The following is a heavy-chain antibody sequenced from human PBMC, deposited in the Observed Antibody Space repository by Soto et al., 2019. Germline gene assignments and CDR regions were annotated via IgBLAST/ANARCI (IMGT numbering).Heavy chain of an antibody. Sequence: QVQLAQSGAEEKKPGASVKVSCKASGYTFTNYAMHWVRQAPGQRLEWMGWINAGNGNTKYSQKFQGRVTITRDTSASTAYMELSSLRSEDTAVYYCALNWGGRYFDYWGQGTLVTVSS. CDR3: ALNWGGRYFDY. J-gene: IGHJ4*02. V-gene: IGHV1-3*05. D-gene: IGHD3-10*01. CDR2: INAGNGNT. CDR1: GYTFTNYA.